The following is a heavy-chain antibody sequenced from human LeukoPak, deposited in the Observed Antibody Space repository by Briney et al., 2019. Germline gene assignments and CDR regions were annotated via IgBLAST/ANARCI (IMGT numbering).Heavy chain of an antibody. Sequence: AGESLKISCKISGYRLTNNWIGWVRQVPGKGLEWMGLIYPGDSDTRYSPSFQGQVTISADKSISTAYLRWSSLKASDTAMYYCARLRPQDAFDIWGQGTMVTVSS. CDR1: GYRLTNNW. CDR3: ARLRPQDAFDI. V-gene: IGHV5-51*01. J-gene: IGHJ3*02. CDR2: IYPGDSDT.